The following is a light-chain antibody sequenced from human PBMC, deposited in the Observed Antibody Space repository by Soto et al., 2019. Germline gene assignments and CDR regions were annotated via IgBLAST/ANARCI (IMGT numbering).Light chain of an antibody. Sequence: DLQFSKTPSFLSASLVERVTITCRASQGISSYLAWYEQKSGKAPKLLIYDASNLEIGVPSRFSGSGSGTHFTFTINNLQPEDIATYYCQQYENLPITFGQGTRLEIK. CDR1: QGISSY. CDR3: QQYENLPIT. V-gene: IGKV1-33*01. CDR2: DAS. J-gene: IGKJ5*01.